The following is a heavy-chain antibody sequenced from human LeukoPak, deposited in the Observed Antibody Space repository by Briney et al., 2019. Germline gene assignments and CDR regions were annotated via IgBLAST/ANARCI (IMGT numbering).Heavy chain of an antibody. CDR2: ISTTSRYI. D-gene: IGHD5/OR15-5a*01. CDR1: GFTFTSFS. CDR3: ARLEVSMIVWSYYYMDV. Sequence: PGGSLRLSCAASGFTFTSFSLTWVRQAPGKGLEWVANISTTSRYIHYSDSAEGRFTISRDNTKNIVYLQMNSLRAEDTAVYYCARLEVSMIVWSYYYMDVWGKGTTVTISS. V-gene: IGHV3-21*01. J-gene: IGHJ6*03.